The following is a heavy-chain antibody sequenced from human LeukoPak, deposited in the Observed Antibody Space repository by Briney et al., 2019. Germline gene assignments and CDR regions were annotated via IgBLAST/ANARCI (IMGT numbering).Heavy chain of an antibody. CDR2: ISWNSGST. J-gene: IGHJ4*02. V-gene: IGHV3-9*01. Sequence: GRSLRLSCAASGFTFDDYAMHWVRQAPGKGLEWVSGISWNSGSTYYADSVKGRFTISRDNSKNTLYLQMDSLRAEDTAVYYCAKGRYSSSWYERPTFDYWGQGTLVTVSS. CDR3: AKGRYSSSWYERPTFDY. CDR1: GFTFDDYA. D-gene: IGHD6-13*01.